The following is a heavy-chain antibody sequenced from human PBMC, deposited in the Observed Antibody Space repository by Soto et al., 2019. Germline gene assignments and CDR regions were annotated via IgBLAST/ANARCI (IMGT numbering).Heavy chain of an antibody. Sequence: QVQLVQSGAEVKKPGASVKVSCKASGYTFTSHHMHWVRQVPGAGLDWMGMINPRSGGTNCPQKFQGTFPTTRDTSTSTLYMESSSLRSEDTALYYSCILHDRHWYGGQATLVTFSS. V-gene: IGHV1-46*01. J-gene: IGHJ4*02. CDR2: INPRSGGT. D-gene: IGHD2-8*01. CDR3: CILHDRHWY. CDR1: GYTFTSHH.